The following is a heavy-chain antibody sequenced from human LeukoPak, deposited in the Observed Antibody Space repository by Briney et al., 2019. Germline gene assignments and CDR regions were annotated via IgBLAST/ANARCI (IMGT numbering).Heavy chain of an antibody. J-gene: IGHJ5*02. V-gene: IGHV4-59*01. CDR2: IFYSGSS. D-gene: IGHD5-24*01. Sequence: SETLSLTCTVSGGSISSFYWSWIRQPPGKGLEWIGYIFYSGSSNYSPSLKSRVTISVDTSKNQFSLRLTSVTAADTAVYYCAREEIRSWFDPWGQGTLVTVSS. CDR1: GGSISSFY. CDR3: AREEIRSWFDP.